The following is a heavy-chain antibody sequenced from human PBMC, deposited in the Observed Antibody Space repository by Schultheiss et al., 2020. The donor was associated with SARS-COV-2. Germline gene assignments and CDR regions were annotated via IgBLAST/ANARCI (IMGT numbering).Heavy chain of an antibody. V-gene: IGHV4-34*01. CDR3: ARGYCSSTSCRPRVYYYYGMDV. Sequence: SETLSLTCAVYGGSFSAYYWSWIRQPPGKGLEWIGEINHSGSTNYNPSLKSRVTISVDTSKNQFSLKLSSVTAADTAVYYCARGYCSSTSCRPRVYYYYGMDVWGQGTTVTVSS. D-gene: IGHD2-2*01. CDR2: INHSGST. J-gene: IGHJ6*02. CDR1: GGSFSAYY.